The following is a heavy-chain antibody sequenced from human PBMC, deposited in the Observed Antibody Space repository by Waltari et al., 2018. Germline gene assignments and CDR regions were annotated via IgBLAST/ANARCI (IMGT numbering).Heavy chain of an antibody. CDR1: GFTFSSYS. D-gene: IGHD3-22*01. J-gene: IGHJ4*02. Sequence: EVQLVESGGGLVKPGGSMRLSCAASGFTFSSYSMNWVRQAPGKGLEWVSSISSSSSYIYYADSVKGRFTISRDNAKNSLYLQMNSLRAEDTAVYYCVRDYYDSSGYYFHLFDYWGQGTLVTVSS. CDR3: VRDYYDSSGYYFHLFDY. CDR2: ISSSSSYI. V-gene: IGHV3-21*01.